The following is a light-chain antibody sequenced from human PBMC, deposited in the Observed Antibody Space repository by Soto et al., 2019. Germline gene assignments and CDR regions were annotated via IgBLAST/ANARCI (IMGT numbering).Light chain of an antibody. CDR3: QQRRNWPPT. V-gene: IGKV3-11*01. CDR1: QSVSSF. J-gene: IGKJ2*01. CDR2: DTS. Sequence: EIVLTQSPATLSLSPGERAILACRASQSVSSFLAWYQQRPGQAPRLLIYDTSNRATGIPARFSGSGSGTDFTLTISSLEPEDFAVYYCQQRRNWPPTFGQGTKLEIK.